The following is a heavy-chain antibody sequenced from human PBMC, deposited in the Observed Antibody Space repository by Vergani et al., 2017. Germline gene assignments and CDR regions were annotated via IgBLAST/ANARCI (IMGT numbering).Heavy chain of an antibody. Sequence: EVQLLESGGGLVQPGGSLRLSCEASGFSFPGYAMSWVRQAPGKGWEWVSSVSGNSATPNYADSVKGRFIVSRDNSKNTLHLQMNSLRADDAAVYYCTRGSREYTGQFFDCWGQGTLATVSS. CDR2: VSGNSATP. CDR3: TRGSREYTGQFFDC. V-gene: IGHV3-23*01. CDR1: GFSFPGYA. J-gene: IGHJ4*02. D-gene: IGHD2/OR15-2a*01.